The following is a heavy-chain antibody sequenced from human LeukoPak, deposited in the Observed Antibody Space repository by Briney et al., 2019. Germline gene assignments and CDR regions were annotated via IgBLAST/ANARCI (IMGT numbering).Heavy chain of an antibody. J-gene: IGHJ4*02. Sequence: GGSLRLSCAASGFTFSSYAMSRVRQAPGKGLEWVSAISGSGGSTYYADSVKGRFTISRDNSKNTLYLQMNSLRAEDTAVYYCATVPGYSSGWYIYFDYWGQGTLVTVSS. CDR1: GFTFSSYA. D-gene: IGHD6-19*01. CDR3: ATVPGYSSGWYIYFDY. CDR2: ISGSGGST. V-gene: IGHV3-23*01.